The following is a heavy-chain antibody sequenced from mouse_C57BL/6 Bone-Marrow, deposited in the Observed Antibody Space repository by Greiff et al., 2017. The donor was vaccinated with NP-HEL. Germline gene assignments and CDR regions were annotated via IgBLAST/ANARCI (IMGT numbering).Heavy chain of an antibody. CDR2: ISDGGSYT. V-gene: IGHV5-4*03. CDR1: GFTFSSYA. D-gene: IGHD2-4*01. Sequence: EVNLVESGGGLVKPGGSLKLSCAASGFTFSSYAMSWVRQTPEKRLEWVATISDGGSYTYYPDNVKGRFTISRDNAKNNLYLQMSHLKSEDTAMYYCARVTMIPYFDYWGQGTTLTVSS. J-gene: IGHJ2*01. CDR3: ARVTMIPYFDY.